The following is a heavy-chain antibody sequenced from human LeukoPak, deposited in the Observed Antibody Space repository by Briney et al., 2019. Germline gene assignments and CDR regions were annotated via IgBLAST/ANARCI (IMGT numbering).Heavy chain of an antibody. Sequence: ASVKVSCKASGYTFTSYDINWVRQATGQGLEWMGWMNPNSGNTGYAQKFQGRVTMTRNTSISTAYKELSSLRSEDTAVYYCARELTAADDAFDIWGQGTMVTVSS. J-gene: IGHJ3*02. CDR3: ARELTAADDAFDI. D-gene: IGHD6-13*01. V-gene: IGHV1-8*01. CDR2: MNPNSGNT. CDR1: GYTFTSYD.